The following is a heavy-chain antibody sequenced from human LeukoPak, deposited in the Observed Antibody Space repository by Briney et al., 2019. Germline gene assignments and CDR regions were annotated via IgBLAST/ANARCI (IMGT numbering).Heavy chain of an antibody. J-gene: IGHJ4*02. CDR1: GGSISSYY. CDR2: IYYSGST. CDR3: AGGGDKETYFDY. D-gene: IGHD2-21*02. Sequence: SETLSLTCTVSGGSISSYYWSWIRHPPGKGLEWIGYIYYSGSTNYNPSLKSRVTISVDTSKNQFSLKLSSVTAADTAVYYCAGGGDKETYFDYWGQGTLVTVSS. V-gene: IGHV4-59*08.